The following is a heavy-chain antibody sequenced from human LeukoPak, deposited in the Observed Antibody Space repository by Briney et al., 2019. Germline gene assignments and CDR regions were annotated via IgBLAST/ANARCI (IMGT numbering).Heavy chain of an antibody. CDR2: INHSGST. V-gene: IGHV4-34*01. CDR3: ARGKYYDLWSATYYGMDV. D-gene: IGHD3-3*01. Sequence: SETLSLTCAVYGGSFSGYYWSWIRQPPGKGLEWIGEINHSGSTNYNPSLKSRVTISVDTSKNQFSLKLSSVTAADTAVYYCARGKYYDLWSATYYGMDVWGQGTTVTVSS. J-gene: IGHJ6*02. CDR1: GGSFSGYY.